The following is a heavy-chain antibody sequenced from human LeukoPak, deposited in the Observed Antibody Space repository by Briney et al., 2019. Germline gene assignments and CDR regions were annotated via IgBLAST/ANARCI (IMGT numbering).Heavy chain of an antibody. V-gene: IGHV3-23*01. CDR2: ITGGGGST. J-gene: IGHJ4*02. Sequence: GGSLRLSCAASGFTFGNYAMNWVRQAPGKGLEWVSGITGGGGSTYYADSVRGRFTVSRDTSKNTLYLQMNSLRAEDTALYYCAKYQAIWRGYFDYWGQGTLVTVSS. D-gene: IGHD3-3*01. CDR1: GFTFGNYA. CDR3: AKYQAIWRGYFDY.